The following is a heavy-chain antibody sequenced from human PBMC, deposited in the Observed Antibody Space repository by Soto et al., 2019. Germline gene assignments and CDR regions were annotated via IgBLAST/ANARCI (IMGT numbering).Heavy chain of an antibody. D-gene: IGHD3-16*01. CDR1: EFRFSTYS. Sequence: GPQRHSCTASEFRFSTYSRNWVSQAQGRGLEWVSYISSSSSTIYYADSVKGRFTTSRDNAKKSLYLQMNSLRDEDTAVYYCARGPYDYVWGSYGPWGQGTLVTVSS. V-gene: IGHV3-48*02. CDR3: ARGPYDYVWGSYGP. CDR2: ISSSSSTI. J-gene: IGHJ5*02.